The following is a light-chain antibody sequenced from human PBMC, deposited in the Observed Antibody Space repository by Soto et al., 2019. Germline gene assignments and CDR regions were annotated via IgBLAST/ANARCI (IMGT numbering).Light chain of an antibody. V-gene: IGKV1-5*01. J-gene: IGKJ1*01. CDR3: QHYNMYSPWT. CDR1: QSITTW. Sequence: DIQITQSPSTVSAYVGDSVTITCRASQSITTWLAWYQQRPGKATKLLIYDVSSLQSWVPSRFSGSGSGTEFTLTNSSLQPDDFATYYCQHYNMYSPWTFGQATKLETK. CDR2: DVS.